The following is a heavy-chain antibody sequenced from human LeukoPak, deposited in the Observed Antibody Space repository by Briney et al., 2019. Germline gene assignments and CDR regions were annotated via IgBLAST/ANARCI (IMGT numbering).Heavy chain of an antibody. CDR3: ARGPDATPRYNWNDGWPWYYDSSASLARGGYFDL. CDR1: GGSISSSSYY. D-gene: IGHD1-1*01. CDR2: IYYSGST. Sequence: PSETLSLTCTVSGGSISSSSYYWGWIRQPPGKGLEWIGSIYYSGSTYYNPSLKSRVTISVDTSKNQFSLKLSSVTAADTAVYYCARGPDATPRYNWNDGWPWYYDSSASLARGGYFDLWGRGTLVTVSS. V-gene: IGHV4-39*07. J-gene: IGHJ2*01.